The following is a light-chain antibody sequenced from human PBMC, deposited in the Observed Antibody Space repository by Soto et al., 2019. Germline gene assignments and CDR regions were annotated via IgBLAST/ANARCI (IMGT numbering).Light chain of an antibody. J-gene: IGKJ1*01. CDR3: QRYNSNSRT. Sequence: DIQMTQSPSTLVASVGDRVTIACRASQNIDHWLAWYQLKTGKAPKFLIYDASILESGVPSRFSGSGSGTEFTLTISSLQPDDFATYYCQRYNSNSRTFGQGTRVELK. V-gene: IGKV1-5*01. CDR2: DAS. CDR1: QNIDHW.